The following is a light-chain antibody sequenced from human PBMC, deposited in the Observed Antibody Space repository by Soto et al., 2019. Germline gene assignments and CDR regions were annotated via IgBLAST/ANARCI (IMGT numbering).Light chain of an antibody. Sequence: QSVLTQPASVSGSPGQSITISCTGTSSDVGAYNFVSWYQQHPGKAPTLMIYKVTNRPSGVSDRFSGSKYGNTASLTISGLQAEDEADYYCSSYTSATTHVFGTGTKVTVL. V-gene: IGLV2-14*01. CDR1: SSDVGAYNF. CDR2: KVT. J-gene: IGLJ1*01. CDR3: SSYTSATTHV.